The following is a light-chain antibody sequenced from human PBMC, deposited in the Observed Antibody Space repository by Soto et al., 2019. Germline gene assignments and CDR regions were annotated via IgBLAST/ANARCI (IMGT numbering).Light chain of an antibody. CDR1: TSNIGSNN. CDR2: SDN. CDR3: ASWDDSLNGPV. Sequence: QSALTQSPPASGTPGQRVSISCSGTTSNIGSNNVNWYQQLPGTAPKLLIYSDNQQPSGVPDRFSGSKSGTSASLAISGLQSEDEADYYCASWDDSLNGPVFGGGTQLTVL. V-gene: IGLV1-44*01. J-gene: IGLJ3*02.